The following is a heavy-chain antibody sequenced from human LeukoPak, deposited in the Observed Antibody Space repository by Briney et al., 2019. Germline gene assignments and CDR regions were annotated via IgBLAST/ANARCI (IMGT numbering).Heavy chain of an antibody. Sequence: PGGSLRLSCAASGFTFSSYWMSWVRQAPGKGLEWVANIKQDGSEKYYADSVKGRFTISRDNAKNSLYLQMNSLRAEDTAVYYCARWGFGELSGFDYWGQGTLVTVSS. V-gene: IGHV3-7*01. CDR3: ARWGFGELSGFDY. D-gene: IGHD3-10*01. J-gene: IGHJ4*02. CDR2: IKQDGSEK. CDR1: GFTFSSYW.